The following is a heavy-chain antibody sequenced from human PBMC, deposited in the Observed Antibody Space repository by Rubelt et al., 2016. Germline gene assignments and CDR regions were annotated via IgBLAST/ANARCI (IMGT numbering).Heavy chain of an antibody. CDR2: ISSSGSTI. D-gene: IGHD6-19*01. CDR1: GFTFSSYS. CDR3: AGVKRRYSSGWHMGWFDP. Sequence: VQLVESGGGLVQSGGSLRLSCAASGFTFSSYSMNWVRQAPGKGLEWVSYISSSGSTIYYADSVKGRFTISRDNAKNSLYLQMNSLRAEDTAVYYCAGVKRRYSSGWHMGWFDPWGQGTLVTVSS. J-gene: IGHJ5*02. V-gene: IGHV3-48*04.